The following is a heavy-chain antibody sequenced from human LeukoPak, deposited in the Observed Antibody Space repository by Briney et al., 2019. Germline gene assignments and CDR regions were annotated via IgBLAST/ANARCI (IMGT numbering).Heavy chain of an antibody. V-gene: IGHV4-39*01. J-gene: IGHJ4*02. Sequence: PSETLSLTCTVSGGSISSSSYSWGWIRQPPGKGLEWIGSIYYSGSTYYNPSLKSRVTISVDTSKNQFSLKLSSVTAADTAVYYCARHLGEGSVTIFGDPYLWYYFDYWGQGTLVTVSS. CDR3: ARHLGEGSVTIFGDPYLWYYFDY. D-gene: IGHD3-3*01. CDR2: IYYSGST. CDR1: GGSISSSSYS.